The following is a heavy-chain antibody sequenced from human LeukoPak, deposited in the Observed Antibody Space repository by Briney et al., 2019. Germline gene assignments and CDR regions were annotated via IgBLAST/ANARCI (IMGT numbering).Heavy chain of an antibody. CDR3: ATVRGGWYFDY. Sequence: PGGSLRLSCAASGFIFSSYEMNWVRQAPGKGLECFSYISSSGSIIYYEDSVKGRFTISRDNAKHSVYLQMNSLRAEDTAVYYCATVRGGWYFDYWGQGTLVTVSS. CDR1: GFIFSSYE. CDR2: ISSSGSII. V-gene: IGHV3-48*03. D-gene: IGHD6-19*01. J-gene: IGHJ4*02.